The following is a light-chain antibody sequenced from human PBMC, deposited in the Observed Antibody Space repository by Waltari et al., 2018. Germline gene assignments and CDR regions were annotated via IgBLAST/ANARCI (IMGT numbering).Light chain of an antibody. V-gene: IGKV2-30*02. CDR3: MQGTHFPYS. CDR1: QSLLHSNGNTY. CDR2: KVS. Sequence: DVLMTQSPLSLPITPGQPASMTCRSSQSLLHSNGNTYLSWFLQKPGQPPRRLIYKVSNRDSGVPDRFSGSGAGTDFTLKISRVETEDVGVYYCMQGTHFPYSFGQGTKVEIK. J-gene: IGKJ2*03.